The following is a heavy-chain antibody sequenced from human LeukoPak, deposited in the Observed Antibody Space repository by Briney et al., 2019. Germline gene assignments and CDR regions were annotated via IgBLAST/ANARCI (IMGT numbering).Heavy chain of an antibody. CDR2: INHSGST. Sequence: SETLSLTCAVYGGSFSGYYWSWVRQPPGKGLEWIGEINHSGSTNYNPSLKSRVTISADSSKNQFSLKLSSVTAADTAVYYCARGLPPEYFQHWGQGTLVTVSS. J-gene: IGHJ1*01. CDR3: ARGLPPEYFQH. V-gene: IGHV4-34*01. CDR1: GGSFSGYY.